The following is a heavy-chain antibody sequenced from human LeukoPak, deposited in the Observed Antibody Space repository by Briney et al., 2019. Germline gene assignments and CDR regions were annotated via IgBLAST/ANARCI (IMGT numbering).Heavy chain of an antibody. CDR3: ARERTTVNGMDV. D-gene: IGHD4-11*01. CDR2: IYYSGST. CDR1: GGSINSYY. Sequence: SETLSLTCTVSGGSINSYYWSWIRQPPGKGLEWIAYIYYSGSTYYNPSLKSRVTISVDTSKNQFSLKLSSVTAADTAVYYCARERTTVNGMDVWGQGTTVTVSS. V-gene: IGHV4-59*12. J-gene: IGHJ6*02.